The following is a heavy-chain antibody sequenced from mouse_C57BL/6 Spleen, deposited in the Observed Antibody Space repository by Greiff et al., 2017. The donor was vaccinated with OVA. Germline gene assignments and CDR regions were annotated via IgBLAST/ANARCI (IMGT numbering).Heavy chain of an antibody. V-gene: IGHV5-4*01. Sequence: EVHLVESGGGLVKPGGSLKLSCAASGFTFSSYAMSWVRQTPEKRLEWVATISDGGSYTYYPDNVKGRFTISRDNAKNNLYLQMSHLKSEDTAMYYCARDKGARVTYCDYWGQGTTLTVSS. CDR3: ARDKGARVTYCDY. J-gene: IGHJ2*01. D-gene: IGHD2-5*01. CDR2: ISDGGSYT. CDR1: GFTFSSYA.